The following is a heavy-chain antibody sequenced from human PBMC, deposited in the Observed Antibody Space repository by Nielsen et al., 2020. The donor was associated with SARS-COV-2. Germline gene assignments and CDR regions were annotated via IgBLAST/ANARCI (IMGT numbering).Heavy chain of an antibody. V-gene: IGHV4-59*01. CDR1: GGSINSYF. CDR2: IYYSGST. Sequence: GSLRLSCTVSGGSINSYFWNWIRQSPGKGLEWIGHIYYSGSTKYNPSLKSRVTISLDMSKNQFSLNLRSVTAADTAVYYCARGGAVIIAPRFDYWGQGSLVTVSS. CDR3: ARGGAVIIAPRFDY. J-gene: IGHJ4*02. D-gene: IGHD3-3*01.